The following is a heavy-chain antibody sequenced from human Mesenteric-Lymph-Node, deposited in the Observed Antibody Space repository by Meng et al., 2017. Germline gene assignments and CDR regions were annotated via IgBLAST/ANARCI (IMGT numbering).Heavy chain of an antibody. J-gene: IGHJ4*02. CDR2: ISYSGST. D-gene: IGHD3-22*01. V-gene: IGHV4-31*03. CDR3: ARAMRWPSAYYFDY. CDR1: GGSISSAGYY. Sequence: QVQLQESGPGLVKPSQTLSLTCTISGGSISSAGYYWSWIRQHPGKGLEWIGYISYSGSTYYNPSLKSRVTISVDTSTNQFSLRLTSVTAADTAVYYCARAMRWPSAYYFDYWGQGTLVTVSS.